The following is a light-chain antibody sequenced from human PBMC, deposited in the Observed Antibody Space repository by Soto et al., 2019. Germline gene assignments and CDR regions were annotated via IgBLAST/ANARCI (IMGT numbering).Light chain of an antibody. CDR1: SSNIGAGYD. CDR2: GNT. Sequence: QSVLTQPPSMSGAPGQGVTISCTGSSSNIGAGYDVHWYQQVPGTAPKLLIYGNTNRPSGVPDRFSASKSGTSASLAISGLQAEDEADYYCASWDDSLFGHVFGTGTKLTVL. J-gene: IGLJ1*01. V-gene: IGLV1-40*01. CDR3: ASWDDSLFGHV.